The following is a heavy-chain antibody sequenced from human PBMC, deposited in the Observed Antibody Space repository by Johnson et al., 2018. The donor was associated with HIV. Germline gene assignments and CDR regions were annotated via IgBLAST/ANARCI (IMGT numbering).Heavy chain of an antibody. V-gene: IGHV3-23*04. J-gene: IGHJ3*02. CDR3: AKVPPGRGFDAFDI. CDR1: GVPFSRPR. Sequence: VQLVESGGGLQQPGGSLRLSCAASGVPFSRPRMTWVRQSPGKGLEWVSDISGSGGNTYYADSVKGRFTISRDNSKNTLYLQMNSLRAEDTAVYYCAKVPPGRGFDAFDIWGQGTMVTVSS. CDR2: ISGSGGNT.